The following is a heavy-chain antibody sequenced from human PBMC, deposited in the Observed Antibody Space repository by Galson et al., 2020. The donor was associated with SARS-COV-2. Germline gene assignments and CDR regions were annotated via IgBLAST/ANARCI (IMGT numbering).Heavy chain of an antibody. CDR2: IRYDGSNK. J-gene: IGHJ6*03. V-gene: IGHV3-30*02. CDR3: AKDPCSSTSGYCSDYMDV. D-gene: IGHD2-2*01. Sequence: GGSLRLSCAASGLTLSSYGMHWVRQAQGKGLEWVAFIRYDGSNKYYADSVKGRFTISRDNSKNTLYLQMNSLRAEDTAVYYCAKDPCSSTSGYCSDYMDVWGKGTTVTVSS. CDR1: GLTLSSYG.